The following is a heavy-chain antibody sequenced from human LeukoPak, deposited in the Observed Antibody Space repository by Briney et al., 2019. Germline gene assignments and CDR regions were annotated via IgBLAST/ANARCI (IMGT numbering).Heavy chain of an antibody. Sequence: VASVKVSCKASGYTFSNYGISWVRQAPGQGLEWMGWISAYNGDTNYAQKLQGRVTMTTDASTSTAYMELGSLRSEDTAVYYCASLTGGGYNWFDPWGQGTLVTVSS. V-gene: IGHV1-18*01. J-gene: IGHJ5*02. CDR2: ISAYNGDT. CDR1: GYTFSNYG. CDR3: ASLTGGGYNWFDP. D-gene: IGHD1-14*01.